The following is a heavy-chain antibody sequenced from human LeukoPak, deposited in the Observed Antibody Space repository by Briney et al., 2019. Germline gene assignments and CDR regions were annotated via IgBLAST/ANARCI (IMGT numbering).Heavy chain of an antibody. V-gene: IGHV1-2*02. CDR3: ARDPNYYGSHYYYYYMDV. CDR2: INPNSGGT. D-gene: IGHD3-10*01. Sequence: ASVKVSCKASGYTFTGYYMHWVRQAPGQGLEWMGWINPNSGGTNYAQKFQGRVTMTRDTSISTAYMELSRLRSDDTAVYYCARDPNYYGSHYYYYYMDVWGKGTTVTISS. J-gene: IGHJ6*03. CDR1: GYTFTGYY.